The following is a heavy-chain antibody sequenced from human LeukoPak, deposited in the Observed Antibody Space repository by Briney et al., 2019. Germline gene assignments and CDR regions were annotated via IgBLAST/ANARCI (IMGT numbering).Heavy chain of an antibody. Sequence: GGSLRLSCAASGFTFSSYAMSWVRQAPGKGLEWVSYISGSGGSTYYADSVKGRFTISRDNSKNTLYLQMSRLRAEDTATYYCAKDFSFDSSGYYIQLFDYWGQGTLVTVSS. CDR3: AKDFSFDSSGYYIQLFDY. D-gene: IGHD3-22*01. J-gene: IGHJ4*02. CDR1: GFTFSSYA. V-gene: IGHV3-23*01. CDR2: ISGSGGST.